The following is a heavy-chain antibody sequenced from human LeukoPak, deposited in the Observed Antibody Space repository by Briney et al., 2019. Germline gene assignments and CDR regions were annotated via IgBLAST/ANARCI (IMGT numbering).Heavy chain of an antibody. Sequence: ASVNVSCKASGYTFTSYYMHWVRQAPGQGLEWMGIINPSSGSTSYAQKLQGRVTMTTDTSTSTAYMELRSLRSDDTAVYYCARWGAAYYYMDVWGKGTTVTVSS. CDR3: ARWGAAYYYMDV. CDR2: INPSSGST. CDR1: GYTFTSYY. J-gene: IGHJ6*03. V-gene: IGHV1-46*01. D-gene: IGHD1-26*01.